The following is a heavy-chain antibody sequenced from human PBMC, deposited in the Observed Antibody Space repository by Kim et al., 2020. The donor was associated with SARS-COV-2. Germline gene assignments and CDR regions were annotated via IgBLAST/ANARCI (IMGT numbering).Heavy chain of an antibody. CDR3: TRGGSNWWPFEH. D-gene: IGHD2-8*02. V-gene: IGHV3-7*01. J-gene: IGHJ4*02. Sequence: GGSLRLSCAASGVSFSSYWMSWVRQAPGKGLEWVANIKQDGSQKSYVDSVKGRFTISRDNAKNSLYLQMNSLRDEDTAVYYCTRGGSNWWPFEHWGQGAL. CDR2: IKQDGSQK. CDR1: GVSFSSYW.